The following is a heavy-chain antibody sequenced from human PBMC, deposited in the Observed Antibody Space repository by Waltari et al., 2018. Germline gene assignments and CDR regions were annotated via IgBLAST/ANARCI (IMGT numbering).Heavy chain of an antibody. Sequence: QVQLQQWGAGLLKPSETLSLTCAVYGGSFSGYSWSCIRQPPGTGLEWIGEINNSGSTKYNPSLKIRVTISVDTSKNQFSLKLSSVTAADTAVYYCARRPLYSSRFYYDYGMDVWGQGTTVTVSS. CDR1: GGSFSGYS. D-gene: IGHD6-13*01. J-gene: IGHJ6*02. V-gene: IGHV4-34*01. CDR3: ARRPLYSSRFYYDYGMDV. CDR2: INNSGST.